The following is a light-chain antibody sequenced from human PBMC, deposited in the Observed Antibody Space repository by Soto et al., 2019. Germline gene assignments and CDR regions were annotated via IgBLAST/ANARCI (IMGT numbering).Light chain of an antibody. V-gene: IGKV3-11*01. CDR1: QSVSSY. CDR2: DAS. J-gene: IGKJ1*01. Sequence: EIVMTQSPSTLSLSPVYRATLSCRASQSVSSYLAWYQQKPGQAPRLLIYDASNRATGIPARFSGSGSGTDFTLTISSLEPEDFAVYYCQQRSNWPRTFGQGTKVDNK. CDR3: QQRSNWPRT.